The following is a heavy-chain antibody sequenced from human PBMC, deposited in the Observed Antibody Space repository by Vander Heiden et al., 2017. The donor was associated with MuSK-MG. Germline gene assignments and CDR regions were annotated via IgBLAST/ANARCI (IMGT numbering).Heavy chain of an antibody. Sequence: EVQLVESGGGLVKPGGSLRLSCAASGFTISNAWMSWVRQAPGKGLEWVGRIKSKTDGGTTDYAAPVKGRFTISRDDSKNTLYLQMNSLKTEDTAVYYCTTGLWRDYFDYWGQGTLVTVSS. CDR2: IKSKTDGGTT. D-gene: IGHD2-21*01. V-gene: IGHV3-15*01. J-gene: IGHJ4*02. CDR1: GFTISNAW. CDR3: TTGLWRDYFDY.